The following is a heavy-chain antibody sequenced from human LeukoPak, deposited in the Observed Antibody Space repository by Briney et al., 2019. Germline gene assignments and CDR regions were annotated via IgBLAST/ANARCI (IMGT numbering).Heavy chain of an antibody. D-gene: IGHD7-27*01. CDR3: AKDGGLWVSAHWGDS. J-gene: IGHJ4*02. CDR2: ITTSDGNT. Sequence: GGSLRLSCAVSGFTFSSYTMSWVRQAPGKGLEWVSTITTSDGNTYYADSVKGRFTVSRDNSKNTLFLQMNSLRAEDTAVYYCAKDGGLWVSAHWGDSWGRGTLVTVSS. CDR1: GFTFSSYT. V-gene: IGHV3-23*01.